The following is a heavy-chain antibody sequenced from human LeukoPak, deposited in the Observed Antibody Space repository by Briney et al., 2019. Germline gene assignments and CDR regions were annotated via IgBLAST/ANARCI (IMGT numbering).Heavy chain of an antibody. CDR2: IYYSGST. Sequence: PSETLSLTCTVSGGSISSSSYYWGWIRQPPGKGLEWIGSIYYSGSTYYNPSLKSRVTISVDTSKNQFSLKLSSVTAADTAVYYCARLSLYYFDYWGQGTLATVSS. CDR1: GGSISSSSYY. J-gene: IGHJ4*02. CDR3: ARLSLYYFDY. V-gene: IGHV4-39*01.